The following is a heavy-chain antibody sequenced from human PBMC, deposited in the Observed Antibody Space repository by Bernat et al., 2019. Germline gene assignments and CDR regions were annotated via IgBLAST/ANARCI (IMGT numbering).Heavy chain of an antibody. CDR3: ARGAEYYGSGGHYYFDY. D-gene: IGHD3-10*01. CDR1: GFTFDDYG. Sequence: EVQLVESGGGVVRPGGSLRLSCAASGFTFDDYGMSWVRQAPGKGLEWVSGIDWNGGSTGYADSVKGRFTISRDNAKNSLYLQMNSLRAEDTALYYCARGAEYYGSGGHYYFDYWGQGTLVTVSS. V-gene: IGHV3-20*04. J-gene: IGHJ4*02. CDR2: IDWNGGST.